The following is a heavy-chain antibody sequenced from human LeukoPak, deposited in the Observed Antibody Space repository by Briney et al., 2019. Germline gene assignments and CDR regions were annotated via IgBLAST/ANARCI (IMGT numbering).Heavy chain of an antibody. D-gene: IGHD3/OR15-3a*01. CDR1: GGSINIYY. V-gene: IGHV4-59*08. J-gene: IGHJ4*02. CDR3: ARQTGSGLFILP. Sequence: SSETLSLTCTVSGGSINIYYWSWIRQPPGKGLEWIGYIYYSGSTNSGSTNYNPSLKSRVTISVDTSKNQFSLKLSSVTAADTAVYYCARQTGSGLFILPGGQGTLVTVSS. CDR2: IYYSGSTNSGST.